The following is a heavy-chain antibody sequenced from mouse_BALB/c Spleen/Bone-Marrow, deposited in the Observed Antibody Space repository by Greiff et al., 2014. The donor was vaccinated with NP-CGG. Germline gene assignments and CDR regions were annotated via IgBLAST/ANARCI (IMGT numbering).Heavy chain of an antibody. J-gene: IGHJ2*01. CDR3: ARGGHGSY. CDR2: INPGSGGT. CDR1: GYAFTNYL. Sequence: VQLQQSGAELVRPGTSVKVSCKASGYAFTNYLIEWVKQRPGQGLEWIGVINPGSGGTNYNEKFKGKATLTADNSSNTAYMHPGSLTSDDSAVYFCARGGHGSYWGQGTTLTVSS. V-gene: IGHV1-54*03. D-gene: IGHD2-2*01.